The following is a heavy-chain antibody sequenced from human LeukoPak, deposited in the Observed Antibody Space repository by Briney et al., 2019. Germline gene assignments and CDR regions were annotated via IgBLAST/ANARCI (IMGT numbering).Heavy chain of an antibody. Sequence: GGSLRLSCAASGFTFSSYSMNWVRQAPGKGLEWVSSISSSSSYKYYADSVKGRFTISRDNAKNSLYLQMNSLRAEDTSVYYCARVIAARTRYYFDYWGQGTLVTVSS. CDR3: ARVIAARTRYYFDY. V-gene: IGHV3-21*01. CDR2: ISSSSSYK. CDR1: GFTFSSYS. J-gene: IGHJ4*02. D-gene: IGHD6-6*01.